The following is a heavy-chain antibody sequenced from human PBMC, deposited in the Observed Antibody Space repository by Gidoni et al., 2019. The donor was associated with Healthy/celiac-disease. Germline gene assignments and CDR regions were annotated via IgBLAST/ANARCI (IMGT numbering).Heavy chain of an antibody. CDR3: ARDSSGSSLWGGVFDI. D-gene: IGHD1-26*01. CDR2: IWYDGSNK. Sequence: QVQLVESGGGVVQPGRSLRLSCAASGFTFSSYGMHWVRQAPGKGLEWVAVIWYDGSNKYYADSVKGRFTISRDNSKNTLYLQMNSLRAEDTAVYYCARDSSGSSLWGGVFDIWGQGTMVTVSS. J-gene: IGHJ3*02. CDR1: GFTFSSYG. V-gene: IGHV3-33*01.